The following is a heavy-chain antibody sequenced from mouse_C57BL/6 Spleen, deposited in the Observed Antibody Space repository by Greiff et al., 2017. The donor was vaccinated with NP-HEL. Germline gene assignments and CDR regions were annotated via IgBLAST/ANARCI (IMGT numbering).Heavy chain of an antibody. Sequence: QVQLQQPGAELVMPGASVKLSCKASGYTFTSSWMHWVKQRPGQGLEWIGEIDPSDSYTNYNQKFKGKSTLTVDKSSSTAYMQLSSLTSEDSAVYYCARSRGSSYEYFDYWGQGTTLTVSS. V-gene: IGHV1-69*01. J-gene: IGHJ2*01. CDR3: ARSRGSSYEYFDY. D-gene: IGHD1-1*01. CDR2: IDPSDSYT. CDR1: GYTFTSSW.